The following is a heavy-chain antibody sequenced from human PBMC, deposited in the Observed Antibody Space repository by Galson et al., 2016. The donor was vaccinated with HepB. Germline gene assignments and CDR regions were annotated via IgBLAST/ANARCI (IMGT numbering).Heavy chain of an antibody. J-gene: IGHJ3*02. CDR3: VKDTGAVMVADSTDAFDI. V-gene: IGHV3-30*18. CDR2: ISYDGSNK. D-gene: IGHD2-15*01. CDR1: EFSFSYYG. Sequence: SLRLSCAASEFSFSYYGMHWVRQAAGKGLEWVAVISYDGSNKYYADSVKGRFTISRDNSKNTRYLQMNSLRVEDTAVYYCVKDTGAVMVADSTDAFDIWGQGTMVTVSS.